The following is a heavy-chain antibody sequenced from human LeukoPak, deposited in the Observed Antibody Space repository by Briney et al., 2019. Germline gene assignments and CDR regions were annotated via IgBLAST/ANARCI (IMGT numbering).Heavy chain of an antibody. CDR1: GGSIINYY. V-gene: IGHV4-59*12. J-gene: IGHJ5*02. CDR2: IYYSGST. D-gene: IGHD3-16*01. Sequence: SETLSLTCTVSGGSIINYYWSWIRQPPGKGLEWIGYIYYSGSTNYNPSLKSRITISVDTSKNQFSLKLSSVTAADTAVYYCAREALPYVWGTGGFDPWGQGTLVTVSS. CDR3: AREALPYVWGTGGFDP.